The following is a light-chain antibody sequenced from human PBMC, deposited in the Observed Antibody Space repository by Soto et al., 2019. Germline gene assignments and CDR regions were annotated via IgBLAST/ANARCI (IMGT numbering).Light chain of an antibody. CDR2: SAS. V-gene: IGKV1-27*01. J-gene: IGKJ5*01. Sequence: DIQLTQSPSYMSTSVGDRITITCRVSQGISSYLNWYRQKPGKVPKLLIYSASNLQSGVPSRFSGSGSGTDFTLTISSLQPEDVATYYCQQYDDLPITFGQGTRLEIK. CDR3: QQYDDLPIT. CDR1: QGISSY.